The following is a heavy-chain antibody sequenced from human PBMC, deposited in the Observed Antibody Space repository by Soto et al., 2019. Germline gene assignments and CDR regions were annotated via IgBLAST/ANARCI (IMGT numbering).Heavy chain of an antibody. CDR2: ISGSGGST. J-gene: IGHJ4*02. V-gene: IGHV3-23*01. CDR3: AKAGVSSSSTAYYFDY. CDR1: GFPFGGYA. Sequence: PGGSLRLSCGASGFPFGGYAVSWVRQAPGKGPEWVSAISGSGGSTYYADSVKGRFTISRDNSKNTLYLQMNSLRAEDTAVYYCAKAGVSSSSTAYYFDYWGQGTLVTVS. D-gene: IGHD6-6*01.